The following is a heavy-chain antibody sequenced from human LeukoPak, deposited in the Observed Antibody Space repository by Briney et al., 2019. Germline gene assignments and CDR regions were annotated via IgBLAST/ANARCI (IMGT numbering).Heavy chain of an antibody. J-gene: IGHJ4*02. D-gene: IGHD6-13*01. Sequence: SQTLSLTCTVSGGSPRRYYWSWIRQPAGKGLQWIGRIYTSVSTTYNPSLQSRVTMSVDTSKSQFSLKLSSVPAADTAVYYCARRHRSSWYHDYWGQGTLVTVSS. V-gene: IGHV4-4*07. CDR2: IYTSVST. CDR3: ARRHRSSWYHDY. CDR1: GGSPRRYY.